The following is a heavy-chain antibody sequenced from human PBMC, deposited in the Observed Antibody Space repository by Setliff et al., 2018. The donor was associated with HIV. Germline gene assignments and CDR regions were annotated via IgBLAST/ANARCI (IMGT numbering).Heavy chain of an antibody. CDR1: GAFFNDYY. CDR3: ARHKTNYDFYAFDV. Sequence: KTSETLSLTCAVYGAFFNDYYWSWIRQTPGKGLEWIGESYHNGTTNYNPSLKSRVAMSVDTSRSQFSLKLRSVTAADTAVYYCARHKTNYDFYAFDVWGQGTMVTVSS. D-gene: IGHD3-3*01. J-gene: IGHJ3*01. CDR2: SYHNGTT. V-gene: IGHV4-34*01.